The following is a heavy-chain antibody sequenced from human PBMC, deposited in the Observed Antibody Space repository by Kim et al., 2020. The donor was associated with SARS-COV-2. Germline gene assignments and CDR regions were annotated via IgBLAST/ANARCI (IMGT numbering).Heavy chain of an antibody. D-gene: IGHD3-10*01. CDR1: GFTFSSYA. CDR3: AKDRPWIQLNGYGSGSYYGGMDV. V-gene: IGHV3-23*01. CDR2: ISGSGGST. J-gene: IGHJ6*02. Sequence: GGSLRLSCAASGFTFSSYAMSWVRQAPGKGLEWVSAISGSGGSTYYADSVKGRFTISRDNSKNTLYLQMNSLRAEDTAVYYCAKDRPWIQLNGYGSGSYYGGMDVWGQGTTVTVSS.